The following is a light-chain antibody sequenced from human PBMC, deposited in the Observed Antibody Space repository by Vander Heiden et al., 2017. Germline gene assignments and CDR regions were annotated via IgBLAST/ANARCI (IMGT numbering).Light chain of an antibody. J-gene: IGLJ2*01. CDR2: DDS. V-gene: IGLV3-21*02. CDR1: NIGSNS. CDR3: QVGDGSSYHVV. Sequence: SYALTKPPSVSVAPGQTASITCGRNNIGSNSVHWYQQRQGTSPILGVYDDSDRYTETPERVSGSKSGNTATLNISRVEAGDEADYYCQVGDGSSYHVVFGGGTKLTVL.